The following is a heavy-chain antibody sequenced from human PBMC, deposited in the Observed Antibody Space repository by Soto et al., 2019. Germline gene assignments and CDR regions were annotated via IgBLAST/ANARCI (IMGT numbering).Heavy chain of an antibody. CDR3: ARVLSGSSLFDY. CDR2: ISYSGST. CDR1: GGSIISDY. J-gene: IGHJ4*02. D-gene: IGHD1-26*01. V-gene: IGHV4-59*01. Sequence: SETLSLTCTVTGGSIISDYWSWIRQPPGKGLEWFGYISYSGSTNYNPSLKSLVTISVDTFKNQFSLKLFSVTAADTAVYYCARVLSGSSLFDYWGQGTLVTVSS.